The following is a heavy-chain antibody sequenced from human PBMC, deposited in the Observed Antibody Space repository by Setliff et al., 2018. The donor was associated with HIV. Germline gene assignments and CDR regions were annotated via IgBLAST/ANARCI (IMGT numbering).Heavy chain of an antibody. CDR2: ISYDGINK. D-gene: IGHD3-3*01. V-gene: IGHV3-30*04. Sequence: GGSLRLSCAASGFTFSSYAMHWVRQAPGKGLEWVAVISYDGINKYYADSVKGRFTISRDNPKNTLYLQMNSLRAEDTAVYYCARERLRFLEWLPLDYWGQGTLVTVSS. J-gene: IGHJ4*02. CDR1: GFTFSSYA. CDR3: ARERLRFLEWLPLDY.